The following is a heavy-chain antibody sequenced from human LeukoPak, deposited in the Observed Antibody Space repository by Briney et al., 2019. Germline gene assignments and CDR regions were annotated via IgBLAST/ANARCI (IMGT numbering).Heavy chain of an antibody. D-gene: IGHD6-6*01. V-gene: IGHV4-34*01. CDR2: INHSGST. CDR3: AKFSSSSPPYYYYYMDV. Sequence: PSETLSLTCAVYGGSFSGYYWSWIRQPPGKRLEWIGEINHSGSTNYNPSLKSRVTISVDTSKNQFSLKLSSVTAADTAVYYCAKFSSSSPPYYYYYMDVWGKGTTVTVSS. J-gene: IGHJ6*03. CDR1: GGSFSGYY.